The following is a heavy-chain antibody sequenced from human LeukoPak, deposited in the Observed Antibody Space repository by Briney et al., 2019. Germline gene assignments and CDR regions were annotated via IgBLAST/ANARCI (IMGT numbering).Heavy chain of an antibody. D-gene: IGHD1-26*01. J-gene: IGHJ4*02. Sequence: GGSLRLSCAASGFTFSNYGVNWVRQAPGKGLEWVSVISDSGDNTYYADSVKGRFTISRDNPKNTLYLQMNSLRAGDTAVYYCAKDGSNSRFYFDSWGQGTLVTVSS. CDR3: AKDGSNSRFYFDS. V-gene: IGHV3-23*01. CDR1: GFTFSNYG. CDR2: ISDSGDNT.